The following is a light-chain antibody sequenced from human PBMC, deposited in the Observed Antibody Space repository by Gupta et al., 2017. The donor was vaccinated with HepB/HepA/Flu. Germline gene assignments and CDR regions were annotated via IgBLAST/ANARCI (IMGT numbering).Light chain of an antibody. CDR2: DVT. V-gene: IGLV2-14*03. J-gene: IGLJ3*02. Sequence: QSALTQPASMSGSPGQSITISCTGTSSDVGGYNYVSWYQQHPGKAPKVMIYDVTNRPSGVSNRFSGSKSGNTDSLTISGLQAEDEADDYCSSYTASSILVFGGGTKLTV. CDR1: SSDVGGYNY. CDR3: SSYTASSILV.